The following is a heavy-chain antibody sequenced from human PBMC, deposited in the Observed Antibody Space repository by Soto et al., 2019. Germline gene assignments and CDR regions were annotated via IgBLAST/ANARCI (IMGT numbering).Heavy chain of an antibody. J-gene: IGHJ1*01. CDR2: MYFSGST. D-gene: IGHD2-21*01. V-gene: IGHV4-39*01. Sequence: SETLSLTCIVSGGSISSNSYYWGWIRQPPGKGLEWIGSMYFSGSTHYNPSLKSRVTISVDTSKNQFSLKLSSVTAADTAVYYCARHRVILCFFGVHRNLLAFCGQGSLVPGSS. CDR1: GGSISSNSYY. CDR3: ARHRVILCFFGVHRNLLAF.